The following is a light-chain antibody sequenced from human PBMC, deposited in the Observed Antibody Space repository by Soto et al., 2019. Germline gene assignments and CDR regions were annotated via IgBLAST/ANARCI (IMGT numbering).Light chain of an antibody. CDR2: DAS. CDR1: RSVTDY. Sequence: ETVLTPSPATLSLSPGERATLSCRASRSVTDYLAWYQQKPGQAPRRLIYDASSRATGIPERFSGSVSETDFTLSISRLEPEDFAVYYCQHYGNSPLTFGQGTRLEIK. J-gene: IGKJ5*01. V-gene: IGKV3-20*01. CDR3: QHYGNSPLT.